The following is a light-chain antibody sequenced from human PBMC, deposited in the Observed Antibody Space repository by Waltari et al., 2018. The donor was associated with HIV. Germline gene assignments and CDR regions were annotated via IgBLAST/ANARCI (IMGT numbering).Light chain of an antibody. CDR2: QDN. CDR1: NLRDKY. V-gene: IGLV3-1*01. Sequence: SYELTQPPSVSVSPGQTASSPCSGHNLRDKYVCWYQQKPGQSPVLVIYQDNKRPSGIPERFSGSNSGNTATMTISGTQALDEADYYCQAWDSSTAIFGGGTELTVL. J-gene: IGLJ2*01. CDR3: QAWDSSTAI.